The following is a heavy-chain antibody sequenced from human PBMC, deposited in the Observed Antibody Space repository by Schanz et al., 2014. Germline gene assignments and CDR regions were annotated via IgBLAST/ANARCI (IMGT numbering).Heavy chain of an antibody. CDR2: IRQDGSAK. Sequence: EVHLVESGGGLVQPGGSLRLSCAASGFTFSHYWLSWVRQTPGKRLEWVANIRQDGSAKFYVDSVNSRFAISRDNAENSVYLQMTSLRAEDTAFYYCARDGFGGYLDSWGQGTLVTVSS. CDR1: GFTFSHYW. CDR3: ARDGFGGYLDS. D-gene: IGHD3-10*01. J-gene: IGHJ4*02. V-gene: IGHV3-7*03.